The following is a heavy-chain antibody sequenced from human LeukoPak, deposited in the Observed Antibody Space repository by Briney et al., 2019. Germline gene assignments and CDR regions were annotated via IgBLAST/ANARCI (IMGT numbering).Heavy chain of an antibody. V-gene: IGHV5-51*01. CDR1: GYSFTSYW. Sequence: GESLKISCKGSGYSFTSYWIGWVRQMPGKGLEWMGIIYPGDSDTRYSPSFQGQVTISADKSISTAYLQWSSLKASDTAMYYCARQQISAAGTGNWFDPWGQGTLVTVSS. CDR2: IYPGDSDT. D-gene: IGHD6-13*01. J-gene: IGHJ5*02. CDR3: ARQQISAAGTGNWFDP.